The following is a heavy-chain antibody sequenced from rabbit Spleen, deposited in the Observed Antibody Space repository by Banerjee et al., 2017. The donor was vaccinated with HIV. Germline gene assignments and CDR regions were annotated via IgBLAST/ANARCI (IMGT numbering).Heavy chain of an antibody. Sequence: QEQLEESGGDLVKPEGSLTLTCTASGFSFSSSYYMCWVRQAPGKGLEWIGCINTGSGKTYYANWAKGRFTISKTSSTTVTLQMTSLTVADTATYFCARDLYAASTIALWGPGTLVTVS. CDR3: ARDLYAASTIAL. CDR2: INTGSGKT. J-gene: IGHJ4*01. V-gene: IGHV1S45*01. D-gene: IGHD4-2*01. CDR1: GFSFSSSYY.